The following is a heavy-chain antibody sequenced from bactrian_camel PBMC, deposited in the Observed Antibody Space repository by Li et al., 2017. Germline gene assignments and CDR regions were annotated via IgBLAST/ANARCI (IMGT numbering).Heavy chain of an antibody. Sequence: QVQLVESGGGSVQAGGSLRLRCTRSGDVFSAGCWAWLRQGPGKEREAVAFSCTEGPRRYYYGYAESVKGRFNISLDVAKNTLYLQMNSLRPEDTAMYYCAASLGKAYCHRAFFLSRQRPNFGYMGQGTQVTVS. CDR2: SCTEGPRR. CDR1: GDVFSAGC. V-gene: IGHV3S6*01. D-gene: IGHD5*01. J-gene: IGHJ4*01.